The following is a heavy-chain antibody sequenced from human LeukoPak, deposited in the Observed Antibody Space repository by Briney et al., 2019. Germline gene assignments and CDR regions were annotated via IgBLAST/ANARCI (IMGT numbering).Heavy chain of an antibody. D-gene: IGHD2-2*01. Sequence: SETLSLTCTVSGGSISNGGYYWLWIRQHPGRGLEWIGKIFYSGTTHYNPSLTSRVSLSIDTSKNQFSLRLNSVTAADTAVYYCARFVVVPADHSDYYGMDVWGQGTTVTVSS. J-gene: IGHJ6*02. CDR1: GGSISNGGYY. CDR3: ARFVVVPADHSDYYGMDV. V-gene: IGHV4-31*03. CDR2: IFYSGTT.